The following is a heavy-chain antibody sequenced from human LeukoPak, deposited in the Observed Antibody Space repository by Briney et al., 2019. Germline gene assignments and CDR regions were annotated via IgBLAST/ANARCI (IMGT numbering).Heavy chain of an antibody. CDR1: GYTFTGYY. D-gene: IGHD6-13*01. V-gene: IGHV1-2*02. Sequence: ASVKVSCKASGYTFTGYYMHWVRQAPGQGLEWMGWINPNSGGTNYAQKFQGRVTMTRDTSISTAYMELSRLRSEDTAVYYCARVDSYSSSWYVSDYWGQGTLVTVSS. J-gene: IGHJ4*02. CDR2: INPNSGGT. CDR3: ARVDSYSSSWYVSDY.